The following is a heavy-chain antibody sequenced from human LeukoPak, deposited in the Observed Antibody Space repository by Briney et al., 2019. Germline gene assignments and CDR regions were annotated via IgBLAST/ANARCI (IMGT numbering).Heavy chain of an antibody. J-gene: IGHJ3*02. CDR3: ARAKPPDI. Sequence: PSETLSLTCSVSGGSISSGGYYWSWIRQHPGKGLEWIGYIYYSGDTYSNPSLRSRVTISLDTSKNQFSLKLSSVTPADTAVYYCARAKPPDIWGQGTLVTVSS. CDR2: IYYSGDT. CDR1: GGSISSGGYY. V-gene: IGHV4-31*03.